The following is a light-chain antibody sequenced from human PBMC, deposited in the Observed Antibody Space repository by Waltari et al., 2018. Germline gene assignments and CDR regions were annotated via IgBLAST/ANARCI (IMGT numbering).Light chain of an antibody. CDR3: AAWDDSRNGPV. Sequence: QSVLTQPPSASGTPGQRVTISCSGSSSNIGGNPVNGYPQLPGTAPKLLIYNNDQRPSGVPDRFSGSKSGTSASLAIIGLQSEDEADYYCAAWDDSRNGPVFGGGTKLPVL. J-gene: IGLJ3*02. V-gene: IGLV1-44*01. CDR2: NND. CDR1: SSNIGGNP.